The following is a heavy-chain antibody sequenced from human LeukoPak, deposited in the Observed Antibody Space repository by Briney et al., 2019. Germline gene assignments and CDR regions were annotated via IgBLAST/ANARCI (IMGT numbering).Heavy chain of an antibody. CDR2: VYSSGST. Sequence: SETLSLTCTVSGGSPSSGRYYWRWLRQPAGTGLEWLGRVYSSGSTHYNPSLKRRLIITVDTYKNQCSLRLRSVTVADTAVYYCARTPLRGATFFTSYPNWFDTWGQGTLVTVSS. CDR3: ARTPLRGATFFTSYPNWFDT. D-gene: IGHD3-10*01. J-gene: IGHJ5*02. CDR1: GGSPSSGRYY. V-gene: IGHV4-61*02.